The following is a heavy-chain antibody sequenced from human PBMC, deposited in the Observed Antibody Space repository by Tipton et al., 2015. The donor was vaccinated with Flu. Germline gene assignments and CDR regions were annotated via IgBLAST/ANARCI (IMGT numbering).Heavy chain of an antibody. D-gene: IGHD2-2*02. J-gene: IGHJ4*02. Sequence: TLSLTCTVSGGSISSYYWSWIRQPAGKGLEWIGRIYTSGSTNYNPSLKSRVTMSVDTPKNQFSLKLSSVTAADTAVYYCARGPYCSSTSCYTDSEDFDYWGQGTLVTVSS. CDR3: ARGPYCSSTSCYTDSEDFDY. CDR2: IYTSGST. CDR1: GGSISSYY. V-gene: IGHV4-4*07.